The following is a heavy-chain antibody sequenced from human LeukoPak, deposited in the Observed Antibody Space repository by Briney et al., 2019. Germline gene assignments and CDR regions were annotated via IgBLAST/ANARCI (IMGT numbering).Heavy chain of an antibody. V-gene: IGHV3-66*01. J-gene: IGHJ3*02. CDR2: IYSGGIT. D-gene: IGHD4-17*01. Sequence: GGSLRLSCAASGFIVSDNYMSWVRQAPWKGLEWVSVIYSGGITYYADSVKGRFTISRDNSKNTLYLQMNSLRAEDTALYYCARSDSGSAFDIWGQGTMVTVSS. CDR3: ARSDSGSAFDI. CDR1: GFIVSDNY.